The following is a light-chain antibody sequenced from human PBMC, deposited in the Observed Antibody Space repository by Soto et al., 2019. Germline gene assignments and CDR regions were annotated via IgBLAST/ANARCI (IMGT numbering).Light chain of an antibody. J-gene: IGKJ4*01. CDR1: QSVTSSY. CDR3: QQRSNLLT. V-gene: IGKV3D-20*02. Sequence: IVLTHSPGTLSLSPGEIAALSVRASQSVTSSYLAWYQQKPGQAPRLLMYGASIRTSGIPDRFSGSGSGTELTLTISSLQSEDFAVYYCQQRSNLLTFGGGTKVDIK. CDR2: GAS.